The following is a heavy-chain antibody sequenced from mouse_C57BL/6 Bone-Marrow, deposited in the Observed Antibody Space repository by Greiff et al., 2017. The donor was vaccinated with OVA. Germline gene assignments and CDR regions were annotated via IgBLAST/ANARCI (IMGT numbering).Heavy chain of an antibody. CDR3: ARHDYYGSSFDY. Sequence: DVKLVESGGGLVKPGGSLKLSCAASGFTFSSYTMSCVAPRPYNIQEWVATISFGVGNTYYPDSVKGRFTISRDNAKNTLYLQMSSLRSEDTALYYCARHDYYGSSFDYWGQGTTLTVSS. J-gene: IGHJ2*01. CDR2: ISFGVGNT. D-gene: IGHD1-1*01. V-gene: IGHV5-9*01. CDR1: GFTFSSYT.